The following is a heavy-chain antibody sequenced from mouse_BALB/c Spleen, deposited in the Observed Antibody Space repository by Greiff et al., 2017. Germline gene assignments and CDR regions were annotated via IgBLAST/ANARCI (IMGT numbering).Heavy chain of an antibody. J-gene: IGHJ4*01. Sequence: QVQLKQSGAELARPGASVKMSCKASGYTFTSYTIHWVKQRPGQGLEWIGYINPSSGYTNYNQKFKDKATLTADKSSSTAYMQLSSLTSEDSAVYYCAREGDYYGSGGSMDYWGQGTSVTVSS. CDR1: GYTFTSYT. CDR3: AREGDYYGSGGSMDY. CDR2: INPSSGYT. D-gene: IGHD1-1*01. V-gene: IGHV1-4*01.